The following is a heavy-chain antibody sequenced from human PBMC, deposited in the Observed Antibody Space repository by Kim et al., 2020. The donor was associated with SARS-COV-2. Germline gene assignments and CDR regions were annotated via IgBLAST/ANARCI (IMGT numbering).Heavy chain of an antibody. D-gene: IGHD6-19*01. CDR2: TYYRSKWYN. CDR1: GDSVSSNSAA. CDR3: AREGRSRYSSGWYGIDY. Sequence: SETLSLTCAISGDSVSSNSAAWNWIRQSPSRGLEWLGRTYYRSKWYNDYAVSVKSRITINPDTSKNQFSLQLNSVTPEDTAVYYCAREGRSRYSSGWYGIDYWGQGTLVTVSS. J-gene: IGHJ4*02. V-gene: IGHV6-1*01.